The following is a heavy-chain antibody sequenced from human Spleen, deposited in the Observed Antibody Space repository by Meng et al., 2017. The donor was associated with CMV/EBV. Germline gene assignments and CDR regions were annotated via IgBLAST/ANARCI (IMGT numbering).Heavy chain of an antibody. Sequence: GGSLRLSCAASGLTLNNFWMHWVRQAPGKGLVWVARINSDGSRTSYADSVKGRFTISRDNAKNPLSLQMNSLRVEDTAVYYCASPKLGWGQGTLVTVSS. D-gene: IGHD3-16*01. V-gene: IGHV3-74*01. CDR3: ASPKLG. J-gene: IGHJ4*02. CDR2: INSDGSRT. CDR1: GLTLNNFW.